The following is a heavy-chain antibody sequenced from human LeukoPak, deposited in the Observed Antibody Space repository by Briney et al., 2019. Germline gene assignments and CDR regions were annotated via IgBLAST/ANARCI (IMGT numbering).Heavy chain of an antibody. D-gene: IGHD3-22*01. CDR3: ARDRGDDSSGYGTIDY. CDR1: GFTFSSYG. J-gene: IGHJ4*02. Sequence: PGRSLRLSCAASGFTFSSYGMHWVRQAPGKGLEWVAVIWYDGSNKYYADSVKGRFTISRDNSKNTLYLQMNSLRAEDTAVYYCARDRGDDSSGYGTIDYWGQGTLVTVSA. V-gene: IGHV3-33*01. CDR2: IWYDGSNK.